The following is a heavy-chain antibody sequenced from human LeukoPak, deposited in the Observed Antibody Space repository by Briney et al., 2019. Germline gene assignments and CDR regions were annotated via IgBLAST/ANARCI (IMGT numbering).Heavy chain of an antibody. Sequence: ASVKVSCKASGYTFTSHSMHWVRQAPGQGLEWMGIINPSGGSTSYAQKFQGRVTMTRDTSTSTVYMELSSLRSEDTAVYYCARDPRAGSGDDYWGQGTLVIVSS. CDR3: ARDPRAGSGDDY. V-gene: IGHV1-46*03. D-gene: IGHD3-10*01. CDR1: GYTFTSHS. J-gene: IGHJ4*02. CDR2: INPSGGST.